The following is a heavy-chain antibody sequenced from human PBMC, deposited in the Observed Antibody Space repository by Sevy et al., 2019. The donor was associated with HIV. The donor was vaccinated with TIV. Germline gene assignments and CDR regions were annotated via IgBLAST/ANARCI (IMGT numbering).Heavy chain of an antibody. Sequence: GGSLRLSCAASGFIFSNYGMHWVRQAPGKGLEWVAVISDDGSNKYYADSVKGRFTISRDNSKNYLYLQMNSLRAEDTAVYCCALERLSSNVAEYFQNWGQGTLVTVSS. V-gene: IGHV3-30*03. CDR2: ISDDGSNK. D-gene: IGHD1-1*01. CDR1: GFIFSNYG. J-gene: IGHJ1*01. CDR3: ALERLSSNVAEYFQN.